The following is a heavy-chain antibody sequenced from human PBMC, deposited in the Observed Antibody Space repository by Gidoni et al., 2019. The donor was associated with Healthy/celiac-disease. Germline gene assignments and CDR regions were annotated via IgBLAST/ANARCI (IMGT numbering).Heavy chain of an antibody. V-gene: IGHV4-39*01. CDR1: GCSISSSSYY. CDR2: IYYSGST. J-gene: IGHJ4*02. D-gene: IGHD3-22*01. Sequence: QLQLQESGPGLVKPSETLSLTCTVAGCSISSSSYYWGWIRQPPGKGLEWIGSIYYSGSTYSNPSLKSRVTISVDTSKNQFSLKLSSVTAADTAVYYCADYDSSGSSVVWGQGTLVTVSS. CDR3: ADYDSSGSSVV.